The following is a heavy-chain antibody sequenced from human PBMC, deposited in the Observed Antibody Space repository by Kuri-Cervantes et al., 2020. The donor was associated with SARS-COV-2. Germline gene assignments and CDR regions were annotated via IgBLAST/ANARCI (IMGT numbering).Heavy chain of an antibody. CDR3: ARVRYCSSTSCRLGWYFDL. D-gene: IGHD2-2*01. V-gene: IGHV3-21*01. CDR2: ISSSSSYI. J-gene: IGHJ2*01. CDR1: GFTFSSYS. Sequence: GGSLRLSCAASGFTFSSYSMNWVRQAPGKGLEWVPSISSSSSYIYYADSVKGRFTISRDNAKNSLYLQMNSLRAEDTAVYYCARVRYCSSTSCRLGWYFDLWGRGTLVTVSS.